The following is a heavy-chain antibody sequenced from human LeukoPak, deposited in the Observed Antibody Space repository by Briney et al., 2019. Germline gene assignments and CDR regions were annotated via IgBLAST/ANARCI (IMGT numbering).Heavy chain of an antibody. J-gene: IGHJ3*02. D-gene: IGHD3-9*01. CDR1: GGYISSSSYY. CDR3: ARERRYFDWLYHDAFDI. CDR2: IYYSGST. Sequence: SETLSLTCTVSGGYISSSSYYWGWIRQPPGKGLEWIGSIYYSGSTYYNPSLKSRVTISVDTSKNQFSLKLSSVTAADTAVYYCARERRYFDWLYHDAFDIWGQGTMVTVSS. V-gene: IGHV4-39*07.